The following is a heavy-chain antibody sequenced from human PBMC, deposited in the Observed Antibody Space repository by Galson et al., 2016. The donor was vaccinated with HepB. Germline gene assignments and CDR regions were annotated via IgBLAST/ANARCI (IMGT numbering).Heavy chain of an antibody. CDR3: AKRPYSYGRHYGMDV. Sequence: SLRLSCAASGFSFSSYAMSWVRQAPGKGLEWVSGITCGGTTYYADSVKGRFTISRDNSKNILYLQMKSLRDEDTAVYYCAKRPYSYGRHYGMDVWGQRTTVTVSS. V-gene: IGHV3-23*01. CDR1: GFSFSSYA. D-gene: IGHD5-18*01. J-gene: IGHJ6*02. CDR2: ITCGGTT.